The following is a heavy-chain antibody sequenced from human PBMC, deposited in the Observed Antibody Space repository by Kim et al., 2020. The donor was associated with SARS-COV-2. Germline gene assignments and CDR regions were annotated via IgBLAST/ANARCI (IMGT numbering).Heavy chain of an antibody. CDR2: IHHGGST. CDR3: ARAPLGPDNTNTFFYYFGLNV. J-gene: IGHJ6*02. V-gene: IGHV4-4*02. D-gene: IGHD1-1*01. Sequence: SETLSLTCAVSGDSITTDKWWSWVRQSPGKGLEWIGDIHHGGSTNYNPSLKSRLIMSVDKSNNQFSLKMTSVTAADTAVYYCARAPLGPDNTNTFFYYFGLNVWGQGTTVIVSS. CDR1: GDSITTDKW.